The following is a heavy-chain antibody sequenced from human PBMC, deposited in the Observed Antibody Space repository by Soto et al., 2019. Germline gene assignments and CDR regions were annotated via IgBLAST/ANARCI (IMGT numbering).Heavy chain of an antibody. Sequence: GGSLRLSCAASGFTVSSNYMSWVRQAPGKGLEWVSGISGSGGGTYYADSVQGRFTISRDNSKNTLYLQMSSLRVEDTAVYYCAKDKGGTTILTTFDYWGQGTQVTVSS. CDR1: GFTVSSNY. J-gene: IGHJ4*02. CDR3: AKDKGGTTILTTFDY. D-gene: IGHD4-4*01. V-gene: IGHV3-23*01. CDR2: ISGSGGGT.